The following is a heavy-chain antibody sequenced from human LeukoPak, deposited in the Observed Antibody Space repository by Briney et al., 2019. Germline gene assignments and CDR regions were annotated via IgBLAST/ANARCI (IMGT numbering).Heavy chain of an antibody. CDR2: IYSSGTT. D-gene: IGHD1-7*01. V-gene: IGHV4-59*04. J-gene: IGHJ1*01. CDR1: GGSISSYY. CDR3: VQNIPGTIEH. Sequence: PSETLSLTCTVSGGSISSYYWSWIRQPPGKGLECIGNIYSSGTTYHNPSLKSRVTISIDTSKSQFSLRLSSVTAADTAVYYCVQNIPGTIEHWGQGTLVTVSS.